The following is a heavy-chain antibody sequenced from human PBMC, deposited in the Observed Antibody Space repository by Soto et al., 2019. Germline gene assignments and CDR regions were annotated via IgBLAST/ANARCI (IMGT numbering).Heavy chain of an antibody. Sequence: PGGSLRLSCAASGFTFSGSAMHWVRQASGKGLEWVGRIRSKANSYATAYAASVKGRFTISRDDSKNTAYLQMNSLKTEDTAVYYCTRHPYDYGDYLWEYYFDYWGQGTLVTVS. V-gene: IGHV3-73*01. CDR3: TRHPYDYGDYLWEYYFDY. D-gene: IGHD4-17*01. CDR1: GFTFSGSA. CDR2: IRSKANSYAT. J-gene: IGHJ4*02.